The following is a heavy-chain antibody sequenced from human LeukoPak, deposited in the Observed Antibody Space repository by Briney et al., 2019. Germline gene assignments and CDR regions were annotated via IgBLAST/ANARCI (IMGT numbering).Heavy chain of an antibody. D-gene: IGHD1-26*01. CDR2: ISSSSSTI. CDR1: GFTFSSYS. V-gene: IGHV3-48*04. CDR3: ARDPSGTYYPRVSGALDI. J-gene: IGHJ3*02. Sequence: HPGGSLRLSCAASGFTFSSYSMNWVRQAPGKGLEWVSYISSSSSTIYYADSVKGRFTVSRDNAKNSLYLQMDSLRAEDTAVYYCARDPSGTYYPRVSGALDIWGQGTMVTVSS.